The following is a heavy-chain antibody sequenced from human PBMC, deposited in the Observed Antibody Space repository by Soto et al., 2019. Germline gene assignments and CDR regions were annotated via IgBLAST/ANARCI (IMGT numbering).Heavy chain of an antibody. Sequence: QVQLVESGGGVVQPGRSLRLSCAASGFTFSSYGMHWVRQAPGKGLEWVAVIWYDGSNKYYADSVKGRFTISRDNSKNTLYLQMNRLRAENTAVYYCSRVPLSPREITFGVVTANYLASGGKGPLVTLAS. V-gene: IGHV3-33*01. CDR1: GFTFSSYG. D-gene: IGHD3-16*01. CDR2: IWYDGSNK. CDR3: SRVPLSPREITFGVVTANYLAS. J-gene: IGHJ4*02.